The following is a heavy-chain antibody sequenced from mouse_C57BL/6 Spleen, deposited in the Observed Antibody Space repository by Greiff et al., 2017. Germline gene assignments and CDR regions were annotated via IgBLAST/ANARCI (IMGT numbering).Heavy chain of an antibody. D-gene: IGHD2-2*01. Sequence: EVQLQQSGPELVKPGASVKISCKASGYTFTDYYMNWVKQSHGKSLEWIGDINPNNGGTSYNQKFKGKATLTVDKSSSTAYMELRSLTSEDSAVYYCASVPYGYDEYWYFDVWGTGTTVTVSS. CDR1: GYTFTDYY. CDR3: ASVPYGYDEYWYFDV. J-gene: IGHJ1*03. V-gene: IGHV1-26*01. CDR2: INPNNGGT.